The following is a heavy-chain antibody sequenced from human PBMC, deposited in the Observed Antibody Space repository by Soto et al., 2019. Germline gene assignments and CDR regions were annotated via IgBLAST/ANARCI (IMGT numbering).Heavy chain of an antibody. CDR1: GFSLTTRGVG. J-gene: IGHJ4*02. CDR3: AHRPRGYSYHFDY. V-gene: IGHV2-5*02. D-gene: IGHD5-18*01. Sequence: QITLKESGPPLVKPTQTLTLTCTFSGFSLTTRGVGVGWIRQPPGKALEWLALIYWDDDEGYSPSLKSKLTITKDTSKNQVVLTTPTIDPVDACTYFCAHRPRGYSYHFDYCGQGTLVTVSS. CDR2: IYWDDDE.